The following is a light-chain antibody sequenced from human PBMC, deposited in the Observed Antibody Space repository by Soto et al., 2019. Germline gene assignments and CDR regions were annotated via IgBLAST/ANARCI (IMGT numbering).Light chain of an antibody. Sequence: EIVLTQSPGTLSLSPWERATLSCRASQSVSSNLAWYQQKPGQAPRLLIFAASSRASGIPDRFSGSGSGTDFTLTISRLEPEDFAPFYCQYHGSSPITFGQGTRLEIK. CDR3: QYHGSSPIT. CDR2: AAS. J-gene: IGKJ5*01. V-gene: IGKV3-20*01. CDR1: QSVSSN.